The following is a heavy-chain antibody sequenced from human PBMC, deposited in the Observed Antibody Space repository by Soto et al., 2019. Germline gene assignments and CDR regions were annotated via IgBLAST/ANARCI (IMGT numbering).Heavy chain of an antibody. J-gene: IGHJ4*02. V-gene: IGHV4-59*01. CDR2: IYYSGST. D-gene: IGHD2-2*01. Sequence: SETLSLTCTVSGGSISSYYWSWIRQPPGKGLEWIGYIYYSGSTNYNPSLKSRVTISVDTSKNQFSLKLSSVTAADTAVYYCARGIVPAAVDYWGQGTLVTVSS. CDR3: ARGIVPAAVDY. CDR1: GGSISSYY.